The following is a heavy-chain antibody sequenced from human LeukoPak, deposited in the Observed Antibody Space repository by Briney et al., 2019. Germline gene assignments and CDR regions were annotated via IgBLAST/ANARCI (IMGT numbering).Heavy chain of an antibody. CDR3: AKEAGADLYRPVDS. CDR2: ISDSGGST. J-gene: IGHJ4*02. CDR1: GFSFSTYG. V-gene: IGHV3-23*01. Sequence: GGPLRLSCAASGFSFSTYGMSWVRQAPEKGLEWVSSISDSGGSTYYADSVKGRFTISRDNSKNTLYLQMNSLRAADTAVYYCAKEAGADLYRPVDSWGQGTLVTVSS. D-gene: IGHD2-2*02.